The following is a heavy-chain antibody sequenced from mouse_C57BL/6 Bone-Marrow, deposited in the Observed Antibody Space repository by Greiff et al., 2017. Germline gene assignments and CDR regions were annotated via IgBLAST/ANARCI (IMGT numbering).Heavy chain of an antibody. D-gene: IGHD2-5*01. V-gene: IGHV5-4*03. CDR2: ISDGGSYT. CDR3: ATYYSNGGFAY. J-gene: IGHJ3*01. CDR1: GLTFSSYA. Sequence: EVMLVESGGGLVKPGGSLKLSCAASGLTFSSYAMSWVRQTPEKRLEWVATISDGGSYTYYPDNVKGRFTISRDNAKNNLYLEMSHLKSEDTAMYDCATYYSNGGFAYWGQGTLVTVSA.